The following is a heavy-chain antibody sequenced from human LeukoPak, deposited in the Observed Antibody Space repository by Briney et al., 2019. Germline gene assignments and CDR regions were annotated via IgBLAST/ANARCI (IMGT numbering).Heavy chain of an antibody. CDR1: GYTFTSYG. CDR3: ARNLKRTIFGVVFFDY. J-gene: IGHJ4*02. CDR2: ISAYNGNT. V-gene: IGHV1-18*01. Sequence: ASVKVSCKASGYTFTSYGISWVRQAPGQGLEWMGWISAYNGNTNYAQKLQGRVTMTTDTSTSTAYMELRSLRSDDTAVYYCARNLKRTIFGVVFFDYGGQGTLVTVSS. D-gene: IGHD3-3*01.